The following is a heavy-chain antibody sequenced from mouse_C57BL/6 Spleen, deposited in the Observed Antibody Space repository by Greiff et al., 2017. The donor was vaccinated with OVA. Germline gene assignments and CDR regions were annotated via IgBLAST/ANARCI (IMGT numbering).Heavy chain of an antibody. V-gene: IGHV1-82*01. J-gene: IGHJ1*03. D-gene: IGHD1-1*01. CDR2: IYPGDGDT. CDR1: GYAFSSSW. CDR3: ARSSITTVVADWYFDV. Sequence: VQLVESGPELVKPGASVKISCKASGYAFSSSWMNWVKQRPGKGLEWIGRIYPGDGDTNYNGKFKGKATLTADKSSSTAYMQLSSLTSEDSAVYFCARSSITTVVADWYFDVWGTGTTVTVSS.